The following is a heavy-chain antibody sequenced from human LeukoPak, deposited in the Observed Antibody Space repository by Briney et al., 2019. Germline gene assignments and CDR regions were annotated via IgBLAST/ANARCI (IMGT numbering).Heavy chain of an antibody. CDR1: GDSISSYY. J-gene: IGHJ2*01. V-gene: IGHV4-59*08. CDR3: ARQGGAAAVELFWFFDL. Sequence: SETLSLTCTVSGDSISSYYWSWIRQPPGKGLEWIGYIYYSGSTNYNPSLKSRATISVDTSKNQFSLKLSSVTAADTAVYYCARQGGAAAVELFWFFDLWGRGTLVTVSS. D-gene: IGHD6-13*01. CDR2: IYYSGST.